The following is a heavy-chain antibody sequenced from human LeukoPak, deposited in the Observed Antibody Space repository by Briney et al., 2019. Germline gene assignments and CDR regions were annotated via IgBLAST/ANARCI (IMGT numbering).Heavy chain of an antibody. CDR3: ARDLGSGYASFDY. CDR1: GFTFSSYR. J-gene: IGHJ4*02. Sequence: GGSLRLSCAASGFTFSSYRMNWVRQAPGKGLEWVSSISSGSTYINYADSVKGRFTISRDNAKNSLYLQMNSLRAEDTAVYYCARDLGSGYASFDYWGQGTLVTVSS. V-gene: IGHV3-21*01. D-gene: IGHD5-12*01. CDR2: ISSGSTYI.